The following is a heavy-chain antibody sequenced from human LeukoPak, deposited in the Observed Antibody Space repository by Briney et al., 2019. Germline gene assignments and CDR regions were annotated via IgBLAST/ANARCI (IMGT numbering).Heavy chain of an antibody. J-gene: IGHJ4*02. V-gene: IGHV5-51*01. Sequence: GESLKISCKGSGYSFASYWIGWVRQMPGKVLGWVGIIYPADSNTRYSPSFQGQVTISADRSIITAYLQWSSLKASDTAIYYCVRLRYGGNSAVDYWGQGTLVTVSS. CDR3: VRLRYGGNSAVDY. D-gene: IGHD4-23*01. CDR1: GYSFASYW. CDR2: IYPADSNT.